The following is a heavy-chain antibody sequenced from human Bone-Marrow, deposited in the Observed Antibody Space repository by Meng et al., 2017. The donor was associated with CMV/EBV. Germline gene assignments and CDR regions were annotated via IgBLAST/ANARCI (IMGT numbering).Heavy chain of an antibody. Sequence: GESLKISCAASGFTFSSYWMHWVRQAPGKGLVWVSRINSDGSSTSYADSVKGRFTISRDNAKNTLYLQMNSLRAEDTAVYYCAREGDIEQQLVHWGQGTLVTFSS. CDR3: AREGDIEQQLVH. CDR1: GFTFSSYW. J-gene: IGHJ4*02. V-gene: IGHV3-74*01. CDR2: INSDGSST. D-gene: IGHD6-13*01.